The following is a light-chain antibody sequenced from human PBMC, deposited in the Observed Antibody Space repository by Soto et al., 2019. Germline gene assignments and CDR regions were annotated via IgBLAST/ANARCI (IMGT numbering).Light chain of an antibody. CDR2: GAS. CDR3: QQSYSTHTWT. J-gene: IGKJ1*01. V-gene: IGKV1-39*01. Sequence: DIQMTQSPSSLSASIGDRVTITCRASHSISTYLNWYQNKVGQAPKLLIYGASTLQNGVPSRFTGSGSGTNFILTIADLQPEDFGTYYCQQSYSTHTWTFGQGTKVAIK. CDR1: HSISTY.